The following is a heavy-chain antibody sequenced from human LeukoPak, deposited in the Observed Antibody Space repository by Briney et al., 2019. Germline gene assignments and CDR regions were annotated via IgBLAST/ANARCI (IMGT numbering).Heavy chain of an antibody. D-gene: IGHD3-10*01. J-gene: IGHJ6*03. V-gene: IGHV3-74*01. CDR2: INSDGINT. CDR1: GFTFSNYW. CDR3: ARGVGELLSYYYYYYMDV. Sequence: GGSPRLSCAASGFTFSNYWMHWVRQAPGKGLVWVSRINSDGINTSYADSVKGRFTISRDNAKNSLYLQMNSLRAEDTAVYYCARGVGELLSYYYYYYMDVWGKGTTVTISS.